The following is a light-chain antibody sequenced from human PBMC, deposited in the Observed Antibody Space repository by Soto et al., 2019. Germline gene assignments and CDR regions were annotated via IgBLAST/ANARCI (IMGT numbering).Light chain of an antibody. CDR3: QKYGSAQS. Sequence: EIVLTQSPGTLSLSPGERATLSCRASQSVSSSYLAWYQQKPGQAPRLLIYVASSRATGIPDRFSGSESGTDFTITISRLEPEDFAVYYCQKYGSAQSFGPGTKFEIK. CDR2: VAS. CDR1: QSVSSSY. J-gene: IGKJ1*01. V-gene: IGKV3-20*01.